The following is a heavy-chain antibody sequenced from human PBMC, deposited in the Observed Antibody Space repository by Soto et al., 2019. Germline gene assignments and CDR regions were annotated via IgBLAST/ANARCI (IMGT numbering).Heavy chain of an antibody. CDR3: AKDRGVAGNFDY. J-gene: IGHJ4*02. Sequence: GSLRLSCAASGFTFSNSAVSWVRQAPGKGLEWVSVIGGDGGNTYYADSVKGRFTISRDNSRNTLYLQMNSLRAEDTALYYCAKDRGVAGNFDYWGQGTLVTVSS. CDR2: IGGDGGNT. CDR1: GFTFSNSA. D-gene: IGHD6-19*01. V-gene: IGHV3-23*01.